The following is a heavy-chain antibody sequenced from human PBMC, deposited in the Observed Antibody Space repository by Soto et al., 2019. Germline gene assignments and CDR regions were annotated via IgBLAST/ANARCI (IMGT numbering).Heavy chain of an antibody. J-gene: IGHJ4*02. V-gene: IGHV1-2*02. CDR1: GYTFTDYH. CDR2: INANNGGA. Sequence: ASVKVSCKASGYTFTDYHIHWVRQAPGQGLEFMGWINANNGGAGSAQQFQGRVTVTRDTSITTVYMELSNLRSDDTAIYYCARDNYGGMLDFWGPGTLVTVSS. CDR3: ARDNYGGMLDF. D-gene: IGHD4-17*01.